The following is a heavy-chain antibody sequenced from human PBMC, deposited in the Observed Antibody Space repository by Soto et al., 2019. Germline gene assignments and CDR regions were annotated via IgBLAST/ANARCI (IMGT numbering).Heavy chain of an antibody. Sequence: QVQLQQWGAGLVKPSETLSLSCAVYGQSFSGHSWAWIRQSPGKGLEWIGEINESGSTYYNPSLKSRVTISADTSKNQFSLKLSSVSAADTAVYFCARESGIVALPGELEDVNYDYWGQGTLVNVSS. CDR2: INESGST. V-gene: IGHV4-34*01. CDR1: GQSFSGHS. D-gene: IGHD1-1*01. J-gene: IGHJ4*02. CDR3: ARESGIVALPGELEDVNYDY.